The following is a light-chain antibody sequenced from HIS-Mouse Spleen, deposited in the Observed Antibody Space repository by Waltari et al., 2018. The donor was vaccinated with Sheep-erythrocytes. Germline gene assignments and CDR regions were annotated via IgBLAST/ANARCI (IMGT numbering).Light chain of an antibody. V-gene: IGLV3-25*03. CDR3: QSADSSGTYPV. J-gene: IGLJ2*01. CDR1: ALPKQY. CDR2: KDS. Sequence: SYELTQPPSVSVSPGQTARITCSGDALPKQYAYWYQQKPGQAPVLVIYKDSERPSGIPERFSGSSSGTTVTLTISGVQAEDEADYYCQSADSSGTYPVFGGGTKLNVL.